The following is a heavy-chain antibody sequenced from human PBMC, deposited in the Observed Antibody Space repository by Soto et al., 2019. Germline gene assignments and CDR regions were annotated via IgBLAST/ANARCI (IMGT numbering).Heavy chain of an antibody. J-gene: IGHJ5*02. Sequence: QVQLVQSGAELKKPGSSVKVSCKASGGTFSNYAITWVRQAPGQGLEWLGRIIPIFGTTDYAQKFQGRVTITADESTTTAYMELSSLRYDDTAVSYCAKDGGREGYFGNWFDPWGQGTLVTVSS. V-gene: IGHV1-69*15. D-gene: IGHD2-15*01. CDR1: GGTFSNYA. CDR2: IIPIFGTT. CDR3: AKDGGREGYFGNWFDP.